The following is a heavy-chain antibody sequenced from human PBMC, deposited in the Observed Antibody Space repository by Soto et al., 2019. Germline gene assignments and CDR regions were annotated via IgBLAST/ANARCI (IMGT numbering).Heavy chain of an antibody. CDR1: GFTFSNYW. CDR2: MNSDGSII. J-gene: IGHJ4*02. V-gene: IGHV3-74*01. D-gene: IGHD3-10*01. Sequence: GGSLRLSCGASGFTFSNYWMHWVRQAPGKGLVWVSRMNSDGSIINYADSVKGRFTISRDNAKNTLYLQMDGLRVEDTAVYYCARALLSSNEYWGQGTLVTVSS. CDR3: ARALLSSNEY.